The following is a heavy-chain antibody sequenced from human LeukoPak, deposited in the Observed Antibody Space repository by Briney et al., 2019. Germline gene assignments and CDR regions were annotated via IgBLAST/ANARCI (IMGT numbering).Heavy chain of an antibody. Sequence: PSQTLSLTCTVSGGSISNYYWNWIRQPAGKGLEWIGRIYSSGSINYNPSLKSRVTMSVDSSKNQLSLKLSSVTAADTAIYYCVRERIIVAASYYFDYWGQGTLVTVSS. J-gene: IGHJ4*02. D-gene: IGHD5-12*01. CDR1: GGSISNYY. V-gene: IGHV4-4*07. CDR2: IYSSGSI. CDR3: VRERIIVAASYYFDY.